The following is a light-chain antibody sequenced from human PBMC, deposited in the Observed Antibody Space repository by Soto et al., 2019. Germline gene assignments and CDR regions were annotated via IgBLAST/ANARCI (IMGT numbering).Light chain of an antibody. Sequence: QSALTQPPSASGSPGQSVTISCTGTSSDVGVYNYVSWYQPHPGKAPKLMIYEVSKRPSGVPDRFSGSKSGTTAALTVSGLQAEDEADYYCSSFAGNNNLVFGGGTKLTVL. CDR3: SSFAGNNNLV. CDR2: EVS. J-gene: IGLJ2*01. V-gene: IGLV2-8*01. CDR1: SSDVGVYNY.